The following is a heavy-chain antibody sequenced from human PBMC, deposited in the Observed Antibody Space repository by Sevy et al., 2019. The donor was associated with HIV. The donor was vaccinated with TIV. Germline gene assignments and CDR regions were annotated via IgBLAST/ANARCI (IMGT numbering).Heavy chain of an antibody. Sequence: GGSLRLSCGASGFTFSKYWMQWVRQAPGKGLVWLSRIDSDGSETNYADSVKGRFTISRDNAKNTLYLEMNSLRAEDTAIYYCVGWLFGSDLSLGVYWGRGTLITVSS. CDR2: IDSDGSET. V-gene: IGHV3-74*01. D-gene: IGHD2-21*02. J-gene: IGHJ4*02. CDR3: VGWLFGSDLSLGVY. CDR1: GFTFSKYW.